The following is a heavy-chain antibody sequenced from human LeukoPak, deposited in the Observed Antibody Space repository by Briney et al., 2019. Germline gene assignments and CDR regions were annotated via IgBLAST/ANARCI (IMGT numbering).Heavy chain of an antibody. CDR1: GGSINSSRYY. CDR3: ARLSQGYCGGDCYSGY. CDR2: INYSGRT. D-gene: IGHD2-21*02. J-gene: IGHJ4*02. V-gene: IGHV4-39*01. Sequence: SETLSLTCTVSGGSINSSRYYWGWIRQPPGKGLEWLGSINYSGRTYYHPSPKSRVTVSVDTSKNQFSLKLSSVTAADTAVFYCARLSQGYCGGDCYSGYWGQGSLVTVSS.